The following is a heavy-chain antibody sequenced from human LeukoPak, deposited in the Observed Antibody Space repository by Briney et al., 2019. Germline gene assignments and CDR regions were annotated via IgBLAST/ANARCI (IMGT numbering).Heavy chain of an antibody. J-gene: IGHJ3*02. V-gene: IGHV4-4*02. D-gene: IGHD2-2*01. CDR3: ARVDCSSTSCYAAFDI. Sequence: SGTLSLTCAVSGGSISSSNWWSWVRQPPGKGLEWIGEIYHSGSTNYNPSLKSRVTISVDKSKNQFSLKLSSVTAADTAVYYCARVDCSSTSCYAAFDIWGQGTMVTVSS. CDR2: IYHSGST. CDR1: GGSISSSNW.